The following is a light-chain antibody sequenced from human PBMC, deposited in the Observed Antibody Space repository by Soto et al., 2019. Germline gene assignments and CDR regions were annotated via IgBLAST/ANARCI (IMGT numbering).Light chain of an antibody. J-gene: IGLJ2*01. CDR2: EVR. V-gene: IGLV2-14*01. CDR1: SSDVGGNDY. CDR3: SSYTTNNILL. Sequence: QSVLTQPASVSGSPGQSISISCTGTSSDVGGNDYVSWYQQYPGKAPKLIISEVRNRPSGGSSRFPGSKSGNPAALTISGLQGEDEADYYCSSYTTNNILLFGGGTKVTVL.